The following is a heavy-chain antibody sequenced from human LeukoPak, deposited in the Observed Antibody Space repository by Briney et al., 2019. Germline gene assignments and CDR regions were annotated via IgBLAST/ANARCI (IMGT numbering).Heavy chain of an antibody. CDR2: ISDGGGST. J-gene: IGHJ3*02. CDR1: GFTFSSYA. V-gene: IGHV3-23*01. CDR3: ARACSGGSCYFVAFDI. D-gene: IGHD2-15*01. Sequence: TGGSLRLSCAASGFTFSSYAMSWVRQAPGKGLEWVSAISDGGGSTYYADSVKGRFTISRDNSKNTLYLQMNSLRADDTAVYYCARACSGGSCYFVAFDIWGQGTMVTVSS.